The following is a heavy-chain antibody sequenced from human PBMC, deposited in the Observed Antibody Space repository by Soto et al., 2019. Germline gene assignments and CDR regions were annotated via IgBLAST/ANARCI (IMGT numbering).Heavy chain of an antibody. J-gene: IGHJ5*02. CDR3: ARRLRFLEWLYNP. D-gene: IGHD3-3*01. CDR2: INHSGST. CDR1: GGCFSGYY. V-gene: IGHV4-34*01. Sequence: SETLSLTCAVYGGCFSGYYWSWIRQPPGKGLEWIGEINHSGSTNYNPSLKSRVTISVDTSKNQFSLKLSSVTAADTAVYYCARRLRFLEWLYNPWGQGTLVTVSS.